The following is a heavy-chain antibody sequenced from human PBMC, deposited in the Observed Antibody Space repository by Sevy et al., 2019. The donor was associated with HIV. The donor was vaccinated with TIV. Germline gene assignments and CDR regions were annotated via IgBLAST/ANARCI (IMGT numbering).Heavy chain of an antibody. J-gene: IGHJ4*02. D-gene: IGHD2-8*01. CDR3: ARPKGDVRYCSTVSCYDFDY. CDR1: GFSMFGNF. CDR2: INPNSGAI. V-gene: IGHV1-2*02. Sequence: ASVKVSCKASGFSMFGNFLHWVRQAPGQGLEWMGWINPNSGAIDYNQQFRGRFTMSRDTSITTAYMELSRLTSDDTAMYYCARPKGDVRYCSTVSCYDFDYWGQGTLVTVSS.